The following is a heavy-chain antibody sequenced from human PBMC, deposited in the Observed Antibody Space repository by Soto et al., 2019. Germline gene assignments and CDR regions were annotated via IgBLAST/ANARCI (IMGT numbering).Heavy chain of an antibody. J-gene: IGHJ6*02. CDR1: GFTFSSYE. V-gene: IGHV3-53*01. CDR2: IYGGGTT. Sequence: LRLSCAASGFTFSSYEMDWVRQAPGKGLEWVSLIYGGGTTYYADSVRGRFTISRDISKNTLYLQMNSLRAEDTAKYYCARDMAGYYGSEYPLGPWDVWGQGTTVTVSS. CDR3: ARDMAGYYGSEYPLGPWDV. D-gene: IGHD3-10*01.